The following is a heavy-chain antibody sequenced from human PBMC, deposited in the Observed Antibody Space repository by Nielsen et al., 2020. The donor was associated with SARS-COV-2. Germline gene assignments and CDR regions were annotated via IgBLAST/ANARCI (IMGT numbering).Heavy chain of an antibody. CDR2: FYTGGGT. Sequence: GGSLRLSCAASGVTVSYNYMSWVRQAPGKGLEWVSVFYTGGGTKYADSVRGRFTLSRDNSENTFYLQMNSLRPDDTAVYYRARASYYGSGIGTAWGQGTTVTVSS. CDR1: GVTVSYNY. J-gene: IGHJ6*02. V-gene: IGHV3-53*05. D-gene: IGHD3-10*01. CDR3: ARASYYGSGIGTA.